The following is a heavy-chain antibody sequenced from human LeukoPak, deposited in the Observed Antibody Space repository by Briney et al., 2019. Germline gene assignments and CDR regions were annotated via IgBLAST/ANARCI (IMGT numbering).Heavy chain of an antibody. CDR1: GFTFSSYS. J-gene: IGHJ4*02. V-gene: IGHV3-21*01. CDR2: ISSSSSYI. Sequence: PGGSLRLSCAASGFTFSSYSMNWVRQAPGKGLEWVSSISSSSSYIYYADSVKGRFTISRDNAKNSLYLQMNSLRAEDTAVYYCARGTEYYDSSGYPANYWGQGTLVTVSS. D-gene: IGHD3-22*01. CDR3: ARGTEYYDSSGYPANY.